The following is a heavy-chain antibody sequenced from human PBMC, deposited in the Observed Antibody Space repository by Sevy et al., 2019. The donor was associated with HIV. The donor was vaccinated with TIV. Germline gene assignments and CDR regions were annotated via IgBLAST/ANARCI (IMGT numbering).Heavy chain of an antibody. CDR2: ISNSGSAL. D-gene: IGHD1-1*01. J-gene: IGHJ6*02. CDR3: AKRGGQYDLGMDV. CDR1: GFIFSSYE. V-gene: IGHV3-48*03. Sequence: GGSLRLSCAASGFIFSSYEMNWVRQAPGKGLEWISYISNSGSALYYSDSVKGRFTISRDNAKNSLYLQMNSLRAEDTAIYFCAKRGGQYDLGMDVWGQGTTVTVSS.